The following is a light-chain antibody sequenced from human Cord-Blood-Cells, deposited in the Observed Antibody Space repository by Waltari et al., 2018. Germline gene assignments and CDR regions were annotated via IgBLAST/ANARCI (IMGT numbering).Light chain of an antibody. CDR3: QPSYSTPYT. CDR2: AAS. V-gene: IGKV1-39*01. Sequence: IQLTQSPSSPSASVGHRVTITCRASQSISSYLNWYQQKPGKAPKLLIYAASSLQSGVPSRFSGSGSGTDFTLTSSSLQPEDFATYYCQPSYSTPYTFGQGTKLEIK. CDR1: QSISSY. J-gene: IGKJ2*01.